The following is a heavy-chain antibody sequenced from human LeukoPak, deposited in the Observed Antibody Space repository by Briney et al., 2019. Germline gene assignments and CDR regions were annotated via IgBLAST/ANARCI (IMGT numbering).Heavy chain of an antibody. CDR2: ISAYNGNT. CDR1: GYTFTSYG. Sequence: ASVKVSCKASGYTFTSYGISWVRQAPGQGLEWMGWISAYNGNTNYAQKLQGRVTMTTDTSTSTVYMELRSLRSDDTAVYYCARGGLGVITSRYYYMDVWGKGTTVTISS. J-gene: IGHJ6*03. D-gene: IGHD3-22*01. CDR3: ARGGLGVITSRYYYMDV. V-gene: IGHV1-18*01.